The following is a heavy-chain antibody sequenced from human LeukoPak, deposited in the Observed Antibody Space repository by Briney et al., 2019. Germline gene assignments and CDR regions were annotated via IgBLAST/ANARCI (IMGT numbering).Heavy chain of an antibody. CDR1: GGSISSYY. Sequence: SETLSLTCTVSGGSISSYYWSWIRQPPGKGLEWIGHIYYSGSTNYNPSLKSRVTISIDTSKNQFSLRLNSVTAADTAVYYCARDSGQLRSQKNWFESWGQGTLLTVSS. CDR2: IYYSGST. V-gene: IGHV4-59*01. CDR3: ARDSGQLRSQKNWFES. D-gene: IGHD3-3*01. J-gene: IGHJ5*01.